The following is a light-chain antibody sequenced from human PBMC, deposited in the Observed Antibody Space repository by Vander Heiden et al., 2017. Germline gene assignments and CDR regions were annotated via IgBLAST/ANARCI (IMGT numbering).Light chain of an antibody. V-gene: IGKV2-28*01. CDR2: LTA. CDR3: MQNLQTRT. CDR1: PRLLHTTGYHY. J-gene: IGKJ1*01. Sequence: DIVVTQSPLSLPVTPGAPSSISCRSSPRLLHTTGYHYLEWYVQKPGQSQQLLIELTAKRASGVPDRVSASGSGTDFTLKISRVEAEDVWVYYCMQNLQTRTVGHGTKVELK.